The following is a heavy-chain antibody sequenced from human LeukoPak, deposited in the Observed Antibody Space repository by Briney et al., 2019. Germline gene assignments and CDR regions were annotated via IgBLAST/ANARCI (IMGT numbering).Heavy chain of an antibody. J-gene: IGHJ3*02. Sequence: PSETLSLTCTVSGGSISSYYWSWIRQPPGKGLEWNGYIYYSGSTNYNPSLKSRVTISVDTSKNQFSLKLSSVTAADTAVYYCARDDTNQAFDIWGQGTMVTVSS. CDR3: ARDDTNQAFDI. D-gene: IGHD2-8*01. V-gene: IGHV4-59*01. CDR1: GGSISSYY. CDR2: IYYSGST.